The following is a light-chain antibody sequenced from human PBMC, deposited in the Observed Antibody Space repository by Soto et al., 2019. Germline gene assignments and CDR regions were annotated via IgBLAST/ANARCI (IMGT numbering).Light chain of an antibody. V-gene: IGKV3-15*01. CDR2: GAS. J-gene: IGKJ4*01. Sequence: EIVMTQSPATLSVSPGERATLSCRASQSVSSNLAWYQQKPGQAPRLLIYGASTRATGIPARFSGSGSGTEFTLTIRSLQPEDFATYYCKQANSFPLTFGGGTKVDIK. CDR1: QSVSSN. CDR3: KQANSFPLT.